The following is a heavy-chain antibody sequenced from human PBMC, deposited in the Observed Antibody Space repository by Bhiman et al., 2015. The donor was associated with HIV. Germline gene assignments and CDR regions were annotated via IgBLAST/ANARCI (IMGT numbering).Heavy chain of an antibody. Sequence: EVQLVESGGGLVQPGGSLRLSCAASGFIVSSNYMSWVRQAPGKGLEWVSTLYSSGNTYYADSVKGRFTISRDSSKNTLYLQIDTLKAEDTAVYYCARSKLQFLAPDAFDIWGQGTMVTVSS. V-gene: IGHV3-66*01. CDR1: GFIVSSNY. CDR3: ARSKLQFLAPDAFDI. J-gene: IGHJ3*02. CDR2: LYSSGNT. D-gene: IGHD5-24*01.